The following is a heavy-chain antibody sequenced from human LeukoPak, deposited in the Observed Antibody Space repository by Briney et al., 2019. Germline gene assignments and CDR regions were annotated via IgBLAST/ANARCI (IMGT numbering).Heavy chain of an antibody. D-gene: IGHD3-22*01. CDR1: GGSISSYY. Sequence: SETLSLTCTVSGGSISSYYWSWIRQPPGKGLEWIGYIYYSGSTNYNPSLKSRVTISVDTSKNQFSLKLSSVTAADTAVYYCARTAPYYYDSSGYFDYWGQGTLVTVSS. J-gene: IGHJ4*02. CDR3: ARTAPYYYDSSGYFDY. V-gene: IGHV4-59*01. CDR2: IYYSGST.